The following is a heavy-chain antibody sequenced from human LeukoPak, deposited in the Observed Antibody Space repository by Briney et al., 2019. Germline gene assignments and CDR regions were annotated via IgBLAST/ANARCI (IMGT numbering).Heavy chain of an antibody. Sequence: PSETLSLTCAVYGGSFSGYYWSWIRQPPGKGLEWIGEINHSGSTNYNPSLKSRVTISVDTSKNQFSLKLSSVTAADTAVYYCARDCSSTSCHLDVWGKGTTVTVSS. CDR3: ARDCSSTSCHLDV. J-gene: IGHJ6*04. CDR1: GGSFSGYY. V-gene: IGHV4-34*01. D-gene: IGHD2-2*01. CDR2: INHSGST.